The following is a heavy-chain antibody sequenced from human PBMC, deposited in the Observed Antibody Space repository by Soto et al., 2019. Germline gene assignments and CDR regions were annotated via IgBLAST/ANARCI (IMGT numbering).Heavy chain of an antibody. Sequence: EVQLVASGGGLVQPGGSLRLSCAASGFTVSSNYMSWVRQAPGKGLEWVSVIYSGGSTYYADSVKGRFTISRDNSKNTLYLQMNSLRAEDTAVYYCATYTVEGFYYYYYGMDVWGQGTTVTVSS. V-gene: IGHV3-66*01. CDR2: IYSGGST. J-gene: IGHJ6*02. CDR3: ATYTVEGFYYYYYGMDV. CDR1: GFTVSSNY. D-gene: IGHD3-3*01.